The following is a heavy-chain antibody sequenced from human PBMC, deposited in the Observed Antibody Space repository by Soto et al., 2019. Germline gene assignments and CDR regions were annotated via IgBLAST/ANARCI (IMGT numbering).Heavy chain of an antibody. J-gene: IGHJ3*02. CDR2: IYYSGST. CDR3: ARDPHYYGGEGI. D-gene: IGHD4-17*01. CDR1: GGSISSGDYY. V-gene: IGHV4-30-4*01. Sequence: QVQLQESGPGLVKPSQTLSLTCTVSGGSISSGDYYWSWIRQPPGKCLEWIGYIYYSGSTYYNPSRKGRVTISVDTSKNQFSLELSSVTAADTAVYYCARDPHYYGGEGIWGQGTMVTVSS.